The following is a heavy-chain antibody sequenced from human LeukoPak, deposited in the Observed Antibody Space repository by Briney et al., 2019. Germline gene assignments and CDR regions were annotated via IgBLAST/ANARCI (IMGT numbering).Heavy chain of an antibody. CDR2: ISTSNGNT. V-gene: IGHV1-18*01. D-gene: IGHD3-22*01. CDR1: GYTFTSYG. CDR3: ARESEGYYDSSGYYYLDY. J-gene: IGHJ4*02. Sequence: GASVKVSCKASGYTFTSYGISWVRQAPGQGLEWMGWISTSNGNTNYAQRLQGRVTMTTDTSTSTAYMELRSLRSDDTALYYCARESEGYYDSSGYYYLDYWGQGTLVTVSS.